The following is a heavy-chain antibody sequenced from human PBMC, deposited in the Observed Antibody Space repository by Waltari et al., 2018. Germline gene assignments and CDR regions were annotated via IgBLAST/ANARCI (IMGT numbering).Heavy chain of an antibody. CDR1: GDNVSSNLAV. CDR3: VRDLDTTTPGPNASYGMDV. Sequence: QVQLHQSGPGLVKPSQTHSLTCGISGDNVSSNLAVWNWIRQSPSRGLEWLGRTYYRYKWYHDYAESVRSRIIINGDTSKNQFSRQLSSVSPEDTAVYYCVRDLDTTTPGPNASYGMDVWGQGT. J-gene: IGHJ6*02. D-gene: IGHD5-18*01. V-gene: IGHV6-1*01. CDR2: TYYRYKWYH.